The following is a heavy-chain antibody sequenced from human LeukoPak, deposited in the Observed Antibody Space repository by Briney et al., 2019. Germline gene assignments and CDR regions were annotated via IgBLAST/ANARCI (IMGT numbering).Heavy chain of an antibody. CDR3: AKDLALAGTGGGFDV. CDR2: ISGGGDKT. Sequence: GGSLRLSCAASGFTFTTYAINWVRQAPGKGLEWVSGISGGGDKTYYADSVNGRFTISRDNSKNTVSLQMSSLRAEDTALYYCAKDLALAGTGGGFDVWGQGTRVAFSS. CDR1: GFTFTTYA. J-gene: IGHJ3*01. V-gene: IGHV3-23*01. D-gene: IGHD6-19*01.